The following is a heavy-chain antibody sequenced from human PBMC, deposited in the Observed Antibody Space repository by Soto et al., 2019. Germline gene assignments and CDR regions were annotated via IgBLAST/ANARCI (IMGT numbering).Heavy chain of an antibody. Sequence: QVQLKESGPGLVKPSETLSLTCTVSGASIRTYFWTWIRQSAGEGLEWLGRIDPSGTTTSNPSLKRLPTMPLYTSTNQFSLTLTAVTAADTAVYFGASLGRNYYNGMDVWGQGTTVIVSS. V-gene: IGHV4-4*07. CDR1: GASIRTYF. J-gene: IGHJ6*02. CDR3: ASLGRNYYNGMDV. CDR2: IDPSGTT.